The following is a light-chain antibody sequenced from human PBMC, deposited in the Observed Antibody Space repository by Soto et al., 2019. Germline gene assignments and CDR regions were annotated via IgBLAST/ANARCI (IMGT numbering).Light chain of an antibody. CDR1: QTMSSW. J-gene: IGKJ4*01. CDR3: QQYNSYPLT. CDR2: DAS. Sequence: DIQMTQSPSTLSASVGDGVTITCRASQTMSSWSAWYQQKPGKAPQVLISDASNLKSGVPSRFSGSGSGTEFTLTISSLQPDDFATYYCQQYNSYPLTFGGGTKVEIK. V-gene: IGKV1-5*01.